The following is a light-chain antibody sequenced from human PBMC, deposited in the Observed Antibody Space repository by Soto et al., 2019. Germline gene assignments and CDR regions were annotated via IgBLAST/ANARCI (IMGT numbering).Light chain of an antibody. V-gene: IGKV1-5*01. CDR1: QSISSW. J-gene: IGKJ2*01. CDR3: QQYHSYSYT. CDR2: DAS. Sequence: DIQMAQSPSTLSASVGDRVTITCRASQSISSWLAWYQQKPGKAPNLLIYDASSLESGVTSRFNGSGSGTEFTLTISRLQPDDFATYYCQQYHSYSYTFGQGTKLEIK.